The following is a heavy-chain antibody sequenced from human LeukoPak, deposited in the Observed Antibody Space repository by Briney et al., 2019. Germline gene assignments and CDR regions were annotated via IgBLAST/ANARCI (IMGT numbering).Heavy chain of an antibody. CDR3: ARNSITVAGTGHDY. CDR1: GYTFTGYY. D-gene: IGHD6-19*01. V-gene: IGHV1-2*02. Sequence: SVKVSCKASGYTFTGYYMHWVRQAPGQGLEWMGWTNPNSGGTNYAQKFQGRVTMTRDTSISTAYMELSRLRSDDTAVYYCARNSITVAGTGHDYWGQGTLVTVSS. CDR2: TNPNSGGT. J-gene: IGHJ4*02.